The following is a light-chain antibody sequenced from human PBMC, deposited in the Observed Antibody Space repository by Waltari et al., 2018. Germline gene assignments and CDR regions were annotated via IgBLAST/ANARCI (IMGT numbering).Light chain of an antibody. CDR3: QVWDDTTNSGV. V-gene: IGLV3-21*04. Sequence: YVLTQPPSVSVAPGKTATLTCGGENIETKSVNWYQQKPGQAPVLVLFYDTDRPSGIPDPFSGSNSGNTATLTISWVEAGDEADYRCQVWDDTTNSGVFGGGTRLTVL. J-gene: IGLJ3*02. CDR1: NIETKS. CDR2: YDT.